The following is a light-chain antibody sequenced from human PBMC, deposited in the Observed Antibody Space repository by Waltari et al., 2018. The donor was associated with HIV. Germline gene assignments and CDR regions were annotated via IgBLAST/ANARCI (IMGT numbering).Light chain of an antibody. CDR2: DHN. J-gene: IGLJ1*01. CDR3: GTWDSSLSAYV. Sequence: QSVLTQPPSVSAAPGQKVTISCSGSSSNIGNNYVSWDQQLPGTAPKPLISDHNERPSGIPDRCSGSKSGTSATLGITGLQTGDEADYYCGTWDSSLSAYVFGTGTKVTVL. CDR1: SSNIGNNY. V-gene: IGLV1-51*01.